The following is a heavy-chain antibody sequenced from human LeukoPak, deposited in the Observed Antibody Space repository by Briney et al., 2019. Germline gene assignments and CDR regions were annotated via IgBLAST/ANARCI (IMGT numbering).Heavy chain of an antibody. Sequence: GGSLRLSCAASGFTFSSYTMNWVRQPPGKRLEWVSNIGTSSAIIYYADSVKGRFTISRDNAKNSLYLQMNSLRADDTAVYYCARFAAGGSYYYYMDVWGKGTTVTVSS. V-gene: IGHV3-48*01. CDR3: ARFAAGGSYYYYMDV. CDR2: IGTSSAII. J-gene: IGHJ6*03. D-gene: IGHD6-25*01. CDR1: GFTFSSYT.